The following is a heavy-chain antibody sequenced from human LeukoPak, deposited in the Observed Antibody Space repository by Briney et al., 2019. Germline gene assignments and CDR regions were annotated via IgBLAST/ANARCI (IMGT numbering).Heavy chain of an antibody. Sequence: PETLSLTCTVSGGSISSYYWSWIRQPAGKGLEWIGRIYTSGSTNYNPSLKSRVTMSVDTSKNQFSLKLSSVTAADTAVYYCARVYSSSPAYYFDYWGQGTLVTVSS. CDR1: GGSISSYY. V-gene: IGHV4-4*07. CDR2: IYTSGST. CDR3: ARVYSSSPAYYFDY. D-gene: IGHD2-21*01. J-gene: IGHJ4*02.